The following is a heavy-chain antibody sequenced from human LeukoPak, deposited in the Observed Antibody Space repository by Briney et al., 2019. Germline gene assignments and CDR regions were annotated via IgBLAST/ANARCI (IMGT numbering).Heavy chain of an antibody. CDR1: GYTFTSYG. D-gene: IGHD6-13*01. CDR2: TSAYNGNT. CDR3: ARALAAAGLDAFDI. J-gene: IGHJ3*02. V-gene: IGHV1-18*01. Sequence: GASVKVSCKASGYTFTSYGISWVRQAPGQGLEWMGWTSAYNGNTNYAQKLQGRVTMTTDTSTSTAYMELRSLRSDDTAVYYCARALAAAGLDAFDIWGQGTMVTVSS.